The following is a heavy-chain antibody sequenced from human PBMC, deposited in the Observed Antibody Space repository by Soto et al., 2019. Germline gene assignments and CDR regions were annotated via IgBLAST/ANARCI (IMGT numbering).Heavy chain of an antibody. Sequence: GASVKVSCKASGGTFSRHTVSWVRQAPGQGLEWMGRIIPNLEISNYAQKFQGRVTVTADKSTSTAYMELRSLRSDDTAMYFCAGFYYPESIGWSSSFHSWRSGTMVT. CDR2: IIPNLEIS. CDR1: GGTFSRHT. D-gene: IGHD3-22*01. V-gene: IGHV1-69*02. CDR3: AGFYYPESIGWSSSFHS. J-gene: IGHJ3*02.